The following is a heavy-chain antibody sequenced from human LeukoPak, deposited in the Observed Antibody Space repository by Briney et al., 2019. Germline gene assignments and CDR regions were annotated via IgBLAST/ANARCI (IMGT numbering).Heavy chain of an antibody. CDR2: IDSGGST. J-gene: IGHJ6*04. CDR3: ARAGRIAVAGYYYYGMDV. CDR1: GVTVSTNY. D-gene: IGHD6-19*01. Sequence: RGGSPILSCAASGVTVSTNYMSWVRQAPGKGLGWLSVIDSGGSTYDADSVKGRFTISRANSKNTLYLQMNSLRAEDAAVYYCARAGRIAVAGYYYYGMDVWGKGTTVTVSS. V-gene: IGHV3-53*01.